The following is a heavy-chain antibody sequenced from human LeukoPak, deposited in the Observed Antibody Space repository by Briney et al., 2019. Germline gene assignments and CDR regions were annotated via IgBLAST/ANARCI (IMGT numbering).Heavy chain of an antibody. CDR2: VSPNSGNT. CDR1: GYTFTSYD. CDR3: ARGQLGPDYYYYMDV. Sequence: ASVKVSCKTSGYTFTSYDLNWVRQATGQGLEWMGWVSPNSGNTGYAQKFQGRVTMTMDPSISTPYMELSSLRSEDTAVYYCARGQLGPDYYYYMDVWGKGTTVTVSS. D-gene: IGHD6-6*01. J-gene: IGHJ6*03. V-gene: IGHV1-8*01.